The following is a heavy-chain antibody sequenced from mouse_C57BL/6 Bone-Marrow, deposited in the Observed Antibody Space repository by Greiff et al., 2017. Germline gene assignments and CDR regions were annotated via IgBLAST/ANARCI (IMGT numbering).Heavy chain of an antibody. J-gene: IGHJ3*01. V-gene: IGHV5-6*02. CDR1: GFTFSSYG. CDR3: AREGGLRRLFAY. Sequence: EVKLVESGGDLVKPGGSLKLSCAASGFTFSSYGMSWVRQTPDKRLEWVATISSGGSYTYYPDSVKGRFTISRDNAKNTLYLQMSSLKSEDTAMYYCAREGGLRRLFAYWGQGTLVTVSA. CDR2: ISSGGSYT. D-gene: IGHD2-4*01.